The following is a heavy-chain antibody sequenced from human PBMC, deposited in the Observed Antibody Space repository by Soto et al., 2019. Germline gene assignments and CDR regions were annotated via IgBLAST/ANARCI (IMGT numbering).Heavy chain of an antibody. D-gene: IGHD6-19*01. Sequence: VSVKVYCKASGYAFTGYGVSWVRQTTGQRLEWMGWINAGNGNTKYSQKFQGRVTITRDTSASTAYMELSSLRSEDTAVYYCAKESSGWYGGDAFDIWGQGTMVTVSS. CDR1: GYAFTGYG. J-gene: IGHJ3*02. CDR2: INAGNGNT. V-gene: IGHV1-3*01. CDR3: AKESSGWYGGDAFDI.